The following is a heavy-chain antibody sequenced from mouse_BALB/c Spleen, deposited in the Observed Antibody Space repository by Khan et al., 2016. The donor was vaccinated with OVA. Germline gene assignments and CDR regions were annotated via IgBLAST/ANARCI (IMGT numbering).Heavy chain of an antibody. V-gene: IGHV5-6-5*01. CDR1: GFTFNNYA. CDR3: SRGYYYGDLDY. Sequence: EVELVESGGGLVKPGGSLKLSCAASGFTFNNYAMSWVRQIPEKRLEWVASVSSANNIYYLDSVKGRFTISRDNARNILDLEMSSLRSEDTAMYYCSRGYYYGDLDYLGPGTSVTVSS. D-gene: IGHD1-1*02. CDR2: VSSANNI. J-gene: IGHJ4*01.